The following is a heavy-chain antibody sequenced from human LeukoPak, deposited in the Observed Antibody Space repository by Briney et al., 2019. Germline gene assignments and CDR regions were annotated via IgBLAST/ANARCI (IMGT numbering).Heavy chain of an antibody. Sequence: AGGSLRLSCAASGFTFSSYNLNWVRQAPGKGLEWVSSISSSSGYIYYTDSVKGRFTISRDNAKNSLYLQMNSLRAEDTAVYYCAKEEFSSGLSFYAPFSWGQGTLVTVSS. CDR3: AKEEFSSGLSFYAPFS. J-gene: IGHJ5*02. CDR1: GFTFSSYN. D-gene: IGHD2-2*01. CDR2: ISSSSGYI. V-gene: IGHV3-21*01.